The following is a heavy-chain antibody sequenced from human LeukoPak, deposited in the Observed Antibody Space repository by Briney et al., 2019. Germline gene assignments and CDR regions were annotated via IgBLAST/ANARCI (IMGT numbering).Heavy chain of an antibody. CDR3: ARGYIGVATNYYYMDV. Sequence: PSETLSLTCTVSGGSISSGSYYWSWIRQPAGKGLDWIGRIYTTGSTNYNPSLKSRVTISVDTSKNQFSLKLSSVTAADTAVYYCARGYIGVATNYYYMDVWGKGTTVTVSS. J-gene: IGHJ6*03. D-gene: IGHD5-12*01. CDR2: IYTTGST. V-gene: IGHV4-61*02. CDR1: GGSISSGSYY.